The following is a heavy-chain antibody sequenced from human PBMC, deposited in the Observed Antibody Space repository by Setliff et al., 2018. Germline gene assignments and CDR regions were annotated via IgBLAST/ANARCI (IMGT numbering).Heavy chain of an antibody. J-gene: IGHJ6*02. CDR2: IYYSGST. CDR1: GGSISSSSYY. V-gene: IGHV4-39*07. Sequence: KASETLSLTCTVSGGSISSSSYYWGWIRQPPGKGLEWIGSIYYSGSTYYNPSLKSRVTISVDTSKNQFSLELSSVTAADTAVYYCARDRVTTLENYYYYYGMDVWGQGTTVTVSS. D-gene: IGHD4-17*01. CDR3: ARDRVTTLENYYYYYGMDV.